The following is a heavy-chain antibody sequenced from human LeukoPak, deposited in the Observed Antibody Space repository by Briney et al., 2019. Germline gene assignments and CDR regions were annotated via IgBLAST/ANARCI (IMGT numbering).Heavy chain of an antibody. CDR1: GGSISSYY. Sequence: SETLSLTCTVSGGSISSYYWSWIRQPPGKGLEWIGYIYYSGSTNYNPSHKSRVTISVDTSKNQFSLKLSSVTAADTAVYYCARVTGSGWYGGWFDPWGQGTLVTVSS. J-gene: IGHJ5*02. V-gene: IGHV4-59*01. CDR3: ARVTGSGWYGGWFDP. D-gene: IGHD6-19*01. CDR2: IYYSGST.